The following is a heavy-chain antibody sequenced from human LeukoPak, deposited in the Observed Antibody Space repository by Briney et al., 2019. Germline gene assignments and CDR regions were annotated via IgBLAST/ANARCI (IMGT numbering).Heavy chain of an antibody. CDR3: ARDVSSTPNWEFDY. CDR2: INANSGVT. V-gene: IGHV1-2*06. D-gene: IGHD1-26*01. CDR1: GYAFADYF. Sequence: ASVKVSCKTSGYAFADYFIHWVRQAPGQGLEWMGRINANSGVTEYEQKFQGRVTMTRDTSISTAYVEVNWLISDDTAIYYCARDVSSTPNWEFDYWGQGTLVTVSS. J-gene: IGHJ4*02.